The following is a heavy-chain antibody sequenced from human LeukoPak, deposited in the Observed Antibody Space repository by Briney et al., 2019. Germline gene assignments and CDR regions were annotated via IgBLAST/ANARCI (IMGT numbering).Heavy chain of an antibody. J-gene: IGHJ4*02. CDR1: GGTLSGYA. Sequence: EASVKVSCAASGGTLSGYAISWVRQAPGQGLEWMGRIIPIFGTANYAQKFQGRVTITTDESTSTAYIELSSLRSEDTAVYYCARDRVLLGYYWGQGTLVTVSS. CDR3: ARDRVLLGYY. CDR2: IIPIFGTA. D-gene: IGHD3-10*01. V-gene: IGHV1-69*05.